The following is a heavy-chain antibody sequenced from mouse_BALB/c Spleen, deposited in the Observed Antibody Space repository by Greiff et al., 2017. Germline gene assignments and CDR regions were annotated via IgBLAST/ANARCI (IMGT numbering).Heavy chain of an antibody. CDR2: INPYNDGT. J-gene: IGHJ4*01. Sequence: VQLQQSGPELVKPGASVKMSCKASGYTFTSYVMHWVKQKPGQGLEWIGYINPYNDGTKYNEKFKGKATLTSDKSSSTAYMELSSLTSEDSAVYYCAKSGSSYPHYYAMDYWGQGTSVTVSS. CDR3: AKSGSSYPHYYAMDY. D-gene: IGHD1-1*01. V-gene: IGHV1-14*01. CDR1: GYTFTSYV.